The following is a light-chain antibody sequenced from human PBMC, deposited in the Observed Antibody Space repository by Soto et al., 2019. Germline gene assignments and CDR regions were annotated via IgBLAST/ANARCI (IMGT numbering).Light chain of an antibody. V-gene: IGLV1-51*01. CDR3: ATGDSSLSAGV. J-gene: IGLJ1*01. CDR1: SSNIGNNY. CDR2: DNN. Sequence: QSVLTQPPSVSAAPGQKVTISCSGSSSNIGNNYVSWYQQLPGTAPKLLIYDNNNRPSGIPDRFSGSKSGTSATLGITGLQTGDEADYYCATGDSSLSAGVFGTGTKVTVL.